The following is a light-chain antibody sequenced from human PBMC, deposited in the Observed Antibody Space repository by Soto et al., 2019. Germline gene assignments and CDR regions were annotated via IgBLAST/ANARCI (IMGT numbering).Light chain of an antibody. CDR1: PSISSW. CDR2: KAS. Sequence: DLQMTQSPSTLSASVGDRVTITCRASPSISSWLAWYQQKPGKAPNLLIYKASSLESGVPSRFSCSGSGTEFTLTISSLQPDDFATYYCQQYYSYPLTFGGGTKVEIK. V-gene: IGKV1-5*03. CDR3: QQYYSYPLT. J-gene: IGKJ4*01.